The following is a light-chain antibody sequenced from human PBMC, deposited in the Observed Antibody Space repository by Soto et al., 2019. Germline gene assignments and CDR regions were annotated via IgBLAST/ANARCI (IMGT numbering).Light chain of an antibody. CDR1: QGISNY. J-gene: IGKJ3*01. Sequence: DIQMTQSPSSLSASVGDRVTITCRASQGISNYLAWYQQKPGKVPKLLIYAASTLQSGVPSRFSGSGSGTDFTLTISSLQPEDVATYYCQKYNSAPQFTFGPGTKVEIK. V-gene: IGKV1-27*01. CDR2: AAS. CDR3: QKYNSAPQFT.